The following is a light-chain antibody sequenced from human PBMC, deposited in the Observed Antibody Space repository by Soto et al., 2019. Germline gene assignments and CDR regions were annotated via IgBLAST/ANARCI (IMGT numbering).Light chain of an antibody. CDR1: QSISSW. CDR3: QQYNSYSQYT. J-gene: IGKJ2*01. Sequence: DIQMTQSPSTLSASVGDRVTITCRASQSISSWLAWYQQKPGKAPKLLIYDASSLESGVPSRFSGSGSGTEFTLTISSLQPDDFATYYCQQYNSYSQYTFGQGNKLEI. CDR2: DAS. V-gene: IGKV1-5*01.